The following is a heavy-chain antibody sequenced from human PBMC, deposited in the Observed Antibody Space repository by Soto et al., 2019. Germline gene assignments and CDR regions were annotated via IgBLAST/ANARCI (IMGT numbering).Heavy chain of an antibody. CDR2: IIPIFGTA. CDR1: GGTFSSYA. Sequence: QVQLVQSGAEVKKPGSSVKVSCKASGGTFSSYAISWVRQAPGQGLEWMGGIIPIFGTANYTQKFQGRVTITADKSTSTAYMELSSLRSEDTAVYYCARGEMEYDSSGYQYDYWGQGTLVTVSS. CDR3: ARGEMEYDSSGYQYDY. J-gene: IGHJ4*02. D-gene: IGHD3-22*01. V-gene: IGHV1-69*06.